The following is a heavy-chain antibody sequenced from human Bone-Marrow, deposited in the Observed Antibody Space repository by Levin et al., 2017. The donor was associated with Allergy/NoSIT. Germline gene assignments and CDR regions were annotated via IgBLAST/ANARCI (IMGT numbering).Heavy chain of an antibody. CDR2: ISSSSSYI. CDR1: GFTFSSYS. D-gene: IGHD2-2*01. CDR3: ARDLTKYCSSTSCYNDPRQYYFDY. V-gene: IGHV3-21*01. Sequence: GESLKISCAASGFTFSSYSMNWVRQAPGKGLEWVSSISSSSSYIYYADSVKGRFTISRDNAKNSLYLQMNSLRAEDTAVYYCARDLTKYCSSTSCYNDPRQYYFDYWGQGTLVTVSS. J-gene: IGHJ4*02.